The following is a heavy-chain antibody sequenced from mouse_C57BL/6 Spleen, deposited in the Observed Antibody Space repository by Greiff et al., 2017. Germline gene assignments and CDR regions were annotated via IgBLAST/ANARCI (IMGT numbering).Heavy chain of an antibody. CDR2: IRNKANNPAT. V-gene: IGHV6-6*01. J-gene: IGHJ4*01. CDR1: GFTFSDAW. Sequence: EVQLVESGGGLVQPGGSMKLSCAASGFTFSDAWMDWVRQSPEKGLEWVAEIRNKANNPATYYAESVKGRFTISRDDSKSSVYLQMNSLRAEDTGIYYCTRRRYAMDDWGQGTSVTVSS. CDR3: TRRRYAMDD.